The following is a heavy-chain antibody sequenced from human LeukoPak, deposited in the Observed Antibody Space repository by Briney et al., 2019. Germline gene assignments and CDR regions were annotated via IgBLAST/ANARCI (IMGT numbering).Heavy chain of an antibody. CDR2: ISGSGGST. CDR1: GFTSSRYW. CDR3: AKDRTAAAGSPFDY. J-gene: IGHJ4*02. Sequence: GGSLRLSCAASGFTSSRYWMTWVRQAPGKGLEWVSAISGSGGSTYYADSVKGRFTISRDNSKNTLYLQMNSLRAEDTAVYYCAKDRTAAAGSPFDYWGQGTLVTVSS. V-gene: IGHV3-23*01. D-gene: IGHD6-13*01.